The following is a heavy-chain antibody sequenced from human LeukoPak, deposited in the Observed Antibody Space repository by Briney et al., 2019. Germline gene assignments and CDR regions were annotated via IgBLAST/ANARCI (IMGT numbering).Heavy chain of an antibody. CDR3: ARVGVGYCSSTSCSDPYFDY. V-gene: IGHV3-53*05. CDR2: IYSGGST. J-gene: IGHJ4*02. D-gene: IGHD2-2*01. CDR1: GFTVSSNY. Sequence: PGGSLRLSCAASGFTVSSNYMSWVRQAPGKGLEWVSVIYSGGSTYYADSVKGRFTISRDNSKNTLYLQMNSLRAEDTAVYYCARVGVGYCSSTSCSDPYFDYWGQGTLVTVSS.